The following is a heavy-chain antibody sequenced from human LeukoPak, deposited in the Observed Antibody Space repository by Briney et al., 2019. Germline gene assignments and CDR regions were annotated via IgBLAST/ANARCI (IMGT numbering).Heavy chain of an antibody. V-gene: IGHV3-53*01. CDR2: IYSGGST. CDR3: AKVDNWKYGHNDF. J-gene: IGHJ4*02. D-gene: IGHD1-1*01. CDR1: VFTVSSNY. Sequence: PGGSLRLSCAASVFTVSSNYMSWVRQAPGKGLESLSVIYSGGSTYYADSVKGRFTISRDNSKNTLYLQMNRLRTEDTAVYYCAKVDNWKYGHNDFWGQGTLVTVSS.